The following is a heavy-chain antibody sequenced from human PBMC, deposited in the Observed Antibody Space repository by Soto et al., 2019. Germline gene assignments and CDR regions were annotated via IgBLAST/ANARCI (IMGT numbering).Heavy chain of an antibody. D-gene: IGHD2-2*01. V-gene: IGHV3-7*01. CDR1: GGSFSGYY. CDR3: ARDFYFSRVVPAATDY. Sequence: ETLSLTCAVYGGSFSGYYWSWIRQPPGKGLEWVANIKQDGSEKYYADSVKGRFTISRDNAKNSLYLQMNSLRAEDTAVYYCARDFYFSRVVPAATDYWGQGTLVTVSS. CDR2: IKQDGSEK. J-gene: IGHJ4*02.